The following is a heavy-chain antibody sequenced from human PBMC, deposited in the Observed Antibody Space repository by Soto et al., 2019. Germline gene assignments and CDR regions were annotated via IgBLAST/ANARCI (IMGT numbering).Heavy chain of an antibody. D-gene: IGHD6-13*01. CDR2: IYYSGST. J-gene: IGHJ4*02. V-gene: IGHV4-59*01. Sequence: SETLSLTCPVSGGSISSYYWRWIRQPPGKVLEWIGYIYYSGSTNYNPSLKSRVTISVDTSKNQFSLKLSSVTAADTAVYYCARTWGAKLGYSSSWYFDYWGQGTLVTVSS. CDR1: GGSISSYY. CDR3: ARTWGAKLGYSSSWYFDY.